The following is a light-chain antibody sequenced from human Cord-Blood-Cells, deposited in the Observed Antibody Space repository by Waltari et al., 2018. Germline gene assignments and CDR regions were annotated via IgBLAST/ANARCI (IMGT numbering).Light chain of an antibody. V-gene: IGLV2-14*01. CDR3: SSYTSSSTLDV. CDR2: GVS. Sequence: QSALTQPASVSGSPGQSITISCTGTSSDVGGYNYVSWYQQHPGKAPKLMLYGVSNRPSGVSTRFSGSKSGNTASLAISGLQAEDEADYYCSSYTSSSTLDVFGTGTKVTVL. CDR1: SSDVGGYNY. J-gene: IGLJ1*01.